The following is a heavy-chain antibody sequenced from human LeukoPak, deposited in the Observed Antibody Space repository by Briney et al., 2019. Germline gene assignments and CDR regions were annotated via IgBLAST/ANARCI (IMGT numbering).Heavy chain of an antibody. J-gene: IGHJ5*02. CDR3: ARTRVAAAGIVNWFDP. Sequence: PPETLSLTCTVSGGSISSYYWSRIRQPPGKGLEWIGYIYYSGSTNYNPSLKSRVTMSVDTSKNQFSLKLSSVTAADTAVYYCARTRVAAAGIVNWFDPWGQGTLVTVSS. D-gene: IGHD6-13*01. V-gene: IGHV4-59*12. CDR1: GGSISSYY. CDR2: IYYSGST.